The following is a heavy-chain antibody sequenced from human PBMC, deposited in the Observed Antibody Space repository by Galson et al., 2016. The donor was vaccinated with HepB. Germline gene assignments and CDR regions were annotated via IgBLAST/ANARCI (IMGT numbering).Heavy chain of an antibody. CDR3: AKTRYSSSHYYYGMDV. V-gene: IGHV4-39*01. D-gene: IGHD6-6*01. CDR2: IYYSGIT. J-gene: IGHJ6*02. Sequence: GWIRQPPGKGLEWIGNIYYSGITYYNPSLKSRVTISVDTSKKQFSLKLSSVTAADTAVYYCAKTRYSSSHYYYGMDVWGQGTTVTVSS.